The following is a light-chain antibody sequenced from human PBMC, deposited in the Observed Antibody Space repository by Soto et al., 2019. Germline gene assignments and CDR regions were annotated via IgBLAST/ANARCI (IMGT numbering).Light chain of an antibody. Sequence: QSALTQPPSASGSPGQSVTISCTGTSSDVGAYIFVSWYQQHPGKAPKLMVYDVNRRPPGFPDRFFGSKSGNTASLTVSGLQAEDEADYYCVSFAGGTYVFGTGTKVTVL. CDR2: DVN. CDR3: VSFAGGTYV. J-gene: IGLJ1*01. V-gene: IGLV2-8*01. CDR1: SSDVGAYIF.